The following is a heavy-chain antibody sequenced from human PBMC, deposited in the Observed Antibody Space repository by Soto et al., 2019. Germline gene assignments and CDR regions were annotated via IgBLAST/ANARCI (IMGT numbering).Heavy chain of an antibody. D-gene: IGHD3-10*01. J-gene: IGHJ6*02. CDR1: GFTFTSAA. CDR2: IAVGSGNT. V-gene: IGHV1-58*01. CDR3: AAGLAMVRGANYYYYGMDV. Sequence: ASVKVSCKASGFTFTSAAVQWVRQARGQRLEWIGWIAVGSGNTNYAQKFQERVTITRDMSTSTAYMELSSLRSEDTAVYYCAAGLAMVRGANYYYYGMDVWGQGTTVTSP.